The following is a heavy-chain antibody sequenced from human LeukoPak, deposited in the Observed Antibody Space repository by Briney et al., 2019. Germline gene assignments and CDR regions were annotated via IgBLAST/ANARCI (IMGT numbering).Heavy chain of an antibody. CDR1: GDSVRSYY. D-gene: IGHD5-12*01. J-gene: IGHJ5*02. CDR3: ARSSVAPVWFDP. CDR2: ISYSGST. Sequence: PSETLSLTCSVSGDSVRSYYWSWIRKPPGKGLEWIGYISYSGSTKYNPSLKSRVTISIDTSKNQFSLKVSSVTAADTAVYYCARSSVAPVWFDPWGQGTPVIVSS. V-gene: IGHV4-59*02.